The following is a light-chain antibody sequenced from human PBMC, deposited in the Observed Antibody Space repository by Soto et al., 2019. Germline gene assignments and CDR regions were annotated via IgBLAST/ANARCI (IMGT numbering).Light chain of an antibody. CDR3: SSYTSSSTSLYV. V-gene: IGLV2-14*01. J-gene: IGLJ1*01. Sequence: QSVLTQPASVSGSPGQSITISCPGTSSDVGGYNYVSWYQQHPGKAPKLMIYEVSNRPSGVSNRFSGSKSGNTASLTISGLQAEDEADYYCSSYTSSSTSLYVFGTGTKLTVL. CDR2: EVS. CDR1: SSDVGGYNY.